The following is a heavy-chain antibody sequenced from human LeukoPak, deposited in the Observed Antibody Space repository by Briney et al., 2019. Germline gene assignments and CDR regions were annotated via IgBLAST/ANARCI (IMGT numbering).Heavy chain of an antibody. D-gene: IGHD1-14*01. CDR1: GGXFSSYA. J-gene: IGHJ3*02. CDR2: IIPILGIA. CDR3: ARARGTDAFDI. Sequence: SVKVSCKASGGXFSSYAISWVRQAPGQGLKWMGRIIPILGIANYAQKFQGRVTITADKSTSTAYMELSSLRSEDTAVYYCARARGTDAFDIWGQGTMVTVSS. V-gene: IGHV1-69*04.